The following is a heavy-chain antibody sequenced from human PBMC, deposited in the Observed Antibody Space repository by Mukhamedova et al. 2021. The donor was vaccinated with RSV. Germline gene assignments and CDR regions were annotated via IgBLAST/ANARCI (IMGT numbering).Heavy chain of an antibody. CDR3: ARNGPDYADYYDY. J-gene: IGHJ4*02. D-gene: IGHD3-9*01. V-gene: IGHV3-11*03. Sequence: AEYMGGRFTISRDNAKNSLFLQMNSLRDDDTAVYFCARNGPDYADYYDYWGQGVLVTVSS.